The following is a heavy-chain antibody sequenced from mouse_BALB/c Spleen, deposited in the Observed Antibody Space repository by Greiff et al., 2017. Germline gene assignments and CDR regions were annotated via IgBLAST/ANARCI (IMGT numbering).Heavy chain of an antibody. V-gene: IGHV2-9*02. CDR1: GFSLTSYG. Sequence: VKLVESGPGLVAPSQSLSITCTVSGFSLTSYGVHWVRQPPGKGLEWLGVIWAGGSTNYNSALMSRLSISKDNSKSQVFLKMNSLQTDDTAMYYCAAQDFYGNYYAMDYWGQGTSVTVSS. J-gene: IGHJ4*01. CDR3: AAQDFYGNYYAMDY. D-gene: IGHD2-1*01. CDR2: IWAGGST.